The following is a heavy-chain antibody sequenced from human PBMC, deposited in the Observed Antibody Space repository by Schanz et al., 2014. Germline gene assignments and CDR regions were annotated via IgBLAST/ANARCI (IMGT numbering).Heavy chain of an antibody. J-gene: IGHJ5*02. CDR3: ARPALWFGDNCFDP. CDR1: GFSVGNKY. Sequence: EVQLVESGGGLVQPGGSLRLSCAASGFSVGNKYMNWVRQAPGKGLEWVSVISASGGDTYYADSVKGRFTISRDNSKNTLYLQMNSLRAEDTAVYYCARPALWFGDNCFDPWGQGTLVTVSS. V-gene: IGHV3-23*04. D-gene: IGHD3-10*01. CDR2: ISASGGDT.